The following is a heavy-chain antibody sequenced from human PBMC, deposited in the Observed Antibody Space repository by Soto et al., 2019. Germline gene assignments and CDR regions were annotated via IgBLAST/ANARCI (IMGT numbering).Heavy chain of an antibody. CDR3: TRAAWFPYLSFY. Sequence: AGGSLRLSCAASGFTFSSYGMHWVRQAPGKGLEWISYISSSGSTAYYASSVEGRFTTSRDNANNSVYLQMDSLRAEDTALYYCTRAAWFPYLSFYWGQGALVTVSS. CDR1: GFTFSSYG. J-gene: IGHJ4*02. D-gene: IGHD3-10*01. CDR2: ISSSGSTA. V-gene: IGHV3-48*04.